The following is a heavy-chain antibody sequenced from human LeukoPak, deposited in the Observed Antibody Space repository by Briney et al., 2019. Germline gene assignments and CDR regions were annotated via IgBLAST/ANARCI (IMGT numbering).Heavy chain of an antibody. CDR1: GFTFSSYG. Sequence: GGSLRLSCAASGFTFSSYGMHWVRQAPGKGLEWVAFIRYDGSNKYYADSVKGRFTISRDNSKNTLYLQMNSLRAEDTAVYYCAKDGGRKGTTASFDYWGQGTLVTVSS. D-gene: IGHD1-1*01. CDR2: IRYDGSNK. J-gene: IGHJ4*02. V-gene: IGHV3-30*02. CDR3: AKDGGRKGTTASFDY.